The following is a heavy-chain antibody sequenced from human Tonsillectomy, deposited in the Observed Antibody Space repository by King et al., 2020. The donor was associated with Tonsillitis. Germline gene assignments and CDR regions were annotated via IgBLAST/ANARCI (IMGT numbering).Heavy chain of an antibody. CDR1: GGSISSYY. V-gene: IGHV4-59*01. Sequence: VQLQESGPGLVKPSETLSLTCTVSGGSISSYYWSWVRQPPGKGLEWIGDIYNSGSTNYNPSLKSRVTISVDTSKNQFSLKLSSVTAADTAVYYCARGYDYWGQGTLVTVSS. CDR3: ARGYDY. D-gene: IGHD5-18*01. J-gene: IGHJ4*02. CDR2: IYNSGST.